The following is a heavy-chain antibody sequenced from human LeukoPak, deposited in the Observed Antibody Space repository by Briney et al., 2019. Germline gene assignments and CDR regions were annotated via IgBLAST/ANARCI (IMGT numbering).Heavy chain of an antibody. V-gene: IGHV2-5*01. D-gene: IGHD2-2*01. J-gene: IGHJ4*02. CDR1: GFSLSTSGVG. Sequence: SGPTPVKPTQTLTLTCTFSGFSLSTSGVGVGWIRQPPGKALEWLALIYWNDDKRYSPSLKSRLTITKDTSKNQVVLTMANMDPVDTATYYCAHRHKMPHFDYWGQGTLVTVSS. CDR2: IYWNDDK. CDR3: AHRHKMPHFDY.